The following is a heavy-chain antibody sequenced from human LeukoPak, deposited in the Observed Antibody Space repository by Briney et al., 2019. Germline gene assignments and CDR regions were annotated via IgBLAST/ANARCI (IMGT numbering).Heavy chain of an antibody. V-gene: IGHV3-48*01. Sequence: PGGSLRLSCAASGFTFSSYSMNWVRQAPGKGLEWVSYISSSSSSTIYYADSVKGRFTISRDNAKNSLYLQMNSLRAEDTAVYYCARGNYPGFSHGWGAWGQGTLVTVSS. D-gene: IGHD1-26*01. J-gene: IGHJ4*02. CDR3: ARGNYPGFSHGWGA. CDR1: GFTFSSYS. CDR2: ISSSSSSTI.